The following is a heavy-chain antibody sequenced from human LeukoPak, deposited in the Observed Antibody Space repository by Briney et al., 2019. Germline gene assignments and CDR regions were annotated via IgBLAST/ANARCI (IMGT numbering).Heavy chain of an antibody. D-gene: IGHD1-14*01. J-gene: IGHJ6*04. CDR1: GGSISSGDYY. CDR2: IYYSGST. Sequence: SETLSLTCTVSGGSISSGDYYWSWIRQPPGKGPEWIGYIYYSGSTYYNPSLKSRVTISVDTSKNQFSLKLSSVTAADTAVYYCATETTSPYYGMDVWGKGTTVTVSS. CDR3: ATETTSPYYGMDV. V-gene: IGHV4-30-4*01.